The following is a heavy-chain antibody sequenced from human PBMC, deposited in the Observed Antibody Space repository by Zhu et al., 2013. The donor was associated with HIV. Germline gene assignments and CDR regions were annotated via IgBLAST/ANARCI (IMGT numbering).Heavy chain of an antibody. CDR3: ARDRGYCSSTSCYAQIAYFYYYGMDV. CDR1: GYTFTSYG. Sequence: QVQLVQSGAEVKKPGASVKVSCKASGYTFTSYGISWVRQAPGQGLEWMGWISAYNGNTNYAQKLQGRVTMTTDTSTSTAYMELRSLRSDDTAVYYCARDRGYCSSTSCYAQIAYFYYYGMDVWGQGTTVTVSS. J-gene: IGHJ6*02. D-gene: IGHD2-2*01. CDR2: ISAYNGNT. V-gene: IGHV1-18*04.